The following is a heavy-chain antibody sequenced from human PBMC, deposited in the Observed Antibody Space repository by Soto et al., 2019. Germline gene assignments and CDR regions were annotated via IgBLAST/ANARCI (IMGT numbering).Heavy chain of an antibody. CDR2: IIPILGIA. D-gene: IGHD3-22*01. Sequence: QVQLVQSGAEVKKPGSSVKVSCKASGGTFSSYTISWVRQAPGQGLEWMGRIIPILGIANYAQKFQGRVTITADKSTSTAYMELSSLRSEDTAVYYCARDAYYYDSSGYYKAPSWGQGTLVTVSS. CDR3: ARDAYYYDSSGYYKAPS. CDR1: GGTFSSYT. V-gene: IGHV1-69*08. J-gene: IGHJ4*02.